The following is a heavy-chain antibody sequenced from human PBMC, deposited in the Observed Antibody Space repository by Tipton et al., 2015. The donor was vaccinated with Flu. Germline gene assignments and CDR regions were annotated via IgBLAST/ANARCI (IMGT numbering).Heavy chain of an antibody. CDR1: GGSISSSSYY. V-gene: IGHV4-39*07. CDR2: IYYSGST. Sequence: GLVKPSETLSLTCTVSGGSISSSSYYWGWIRQPPGKGLEWIGTIYYSGSTYYNLSLKSRVTMSVDTSKNQFSLKLSSVTAADTAVYYCACRGSCYHWGQGTLVTVSS. D-gene: IGHD1-26*01. J-gene: IGHJ4*02. CDR3: ACRGSCYH.